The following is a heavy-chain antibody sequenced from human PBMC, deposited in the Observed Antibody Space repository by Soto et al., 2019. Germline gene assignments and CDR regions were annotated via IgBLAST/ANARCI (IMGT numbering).Heavy chain of an antibody. J-gene: IGHJ3*02. CDR1: GGSISSYY. Sequence: PSETLSLTCTVSGGSISSYYWSWIRQPPGKGLEWIGYIYYSGGTNYNPSLKSRVTISVDTSKNQFSLKLSSVTAADTAVYYCARGVPATAGVSVGAFDIWGQGTMVTVSS. D-gene: IGHD2-2*01. V-gene: IGHV4-59*01. CDR2: IYYSGGT. CDR3: ARGVPATAGVSVGAFDI.